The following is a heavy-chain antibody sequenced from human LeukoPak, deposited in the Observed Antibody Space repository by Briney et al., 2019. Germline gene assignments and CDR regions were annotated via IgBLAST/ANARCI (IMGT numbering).Heavy chain of an antibody. CDR2: ISAYNGKT. V-gene: IGHV1-18*01. Sequence: ASVKVSCKASGYTFTSYGITWVRQAPGGGLEWMGWISAYNGKTNYAQKFQGRVTMTTDTSTSTAYMEVSSLISVDTAVYYCARDKVATPTTLAFDPWGQGTLVTVSS. CDR3: ARDKVATPTTLAFDP. J-gene: IGHJ5*02. CDR1: GYTFTSYG. D-gene: IGHD5-12*01.